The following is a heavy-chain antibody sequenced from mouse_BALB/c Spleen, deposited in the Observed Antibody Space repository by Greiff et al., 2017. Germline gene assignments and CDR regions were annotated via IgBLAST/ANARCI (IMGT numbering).Heavy chain of an antibody. CDR2: IDPANGNT. J-gene: IGHJ3*01. CDR1: GFNIKDTY. V-gene: IGHV14-3*02. CDR3: ARYDYDVAWFAY. Sequence: VQLQQSGAELVKPGASVKLSCTASGFNIKDTYMHWVKQRPEQGLEWIGRIDPANGNTKYDPKFQGKATITADTSSNTAYLQLSSLTSEDTAVYYCARYDYDVAWFAYWGQGTLVTVSA. D-gene: IGHD2-4*01.